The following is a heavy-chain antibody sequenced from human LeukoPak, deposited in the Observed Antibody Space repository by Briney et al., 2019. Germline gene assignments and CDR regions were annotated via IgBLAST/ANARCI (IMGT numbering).Heavy chain of an antibody. D-gene: IGHD3-9*01. CDR2: ISGSGGST. CDR1: GFTFSSYA. Sequence: GASLRLSCAASGFTFSSYAMSWVRQAPGKGLEWVSAISGSGGSTYYADSVKGRFTISRDNSKNTLYLQMNSLRAEDTAVYYCAKVNLNYDILTGYYWYWFDPWGQGTLVTVSS. V-gene: IGHV3-23*01. CDR3: AKVNLNYDILTGYYWYWFDP. J-gene: IGHJ5*02.